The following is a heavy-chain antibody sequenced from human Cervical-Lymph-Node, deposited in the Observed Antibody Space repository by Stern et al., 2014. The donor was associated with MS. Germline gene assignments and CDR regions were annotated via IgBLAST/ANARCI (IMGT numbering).Heavy chain of an antibody. Sequence: QLVESGGGSVPPGRSLRLSCAASGFTFDDYAMHWVRQGPGKGLEWVSGITWNSGRIAYADSVKGRFTISRDNAKNSLYLQMNSLRAEDTALYFCARDILYGVPTVHSHYYNAMAVWGQGTTVTVSS. CDR1: GFTFDDYA. CDR2: ITWNSGRI. CDR3: ARDILYGVPTVHSHYYNAMAV. V-gene: IGHV3-9*01. J-gene: IGHJ6*02. D-gene: IGHD3-10*01.